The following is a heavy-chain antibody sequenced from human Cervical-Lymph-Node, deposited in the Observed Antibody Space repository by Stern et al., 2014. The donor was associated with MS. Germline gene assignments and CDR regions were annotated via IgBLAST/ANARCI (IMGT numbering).Heavy chain of an antibody. CDR2: ISWNSGRI. V-gene: IGHV3-9*01. CDR3: AKDANPEIFGVVTPVYYYYGMDV. D-gene: IGHD3-3*01. Sequence: EVQLVESGGGLVQPGRSLRLSCAASGFTFDDYAMHWVRQAPGKGLEWVSGISWNSGRIGYADSVKGRFTISRDNAKNSLYLQMNSLRAEDTALYYCAKDANPEIFGVVTPVYYYYGMDVWGQGTTVTVSS. J-gene: IGHJ6*02. CDR1: GFTFDDYA.